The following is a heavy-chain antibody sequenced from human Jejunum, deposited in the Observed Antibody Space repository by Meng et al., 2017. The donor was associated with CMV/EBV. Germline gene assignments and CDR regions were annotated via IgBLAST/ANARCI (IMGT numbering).Heavy chain of an antibody. V-gene: IGHV3-23*04. Sequence: GQAVGLGGGLAQPGGSLRPSCAASGFTFSSYAMSWVRQAPGKGLEWVSAISGSGGSTYYADSVKGRFTISRDNSKNTLYLQMNSLRAEDTAVYYCAKAVGAPTFDYWGQGTLVTVSS. D-gene: IGHD1-26*01. CDR3: AKAVGAPTFDY. CDR1: GFTFSSYA. CDR2: ISGSGGST. J-gene: IGHJ4*02.